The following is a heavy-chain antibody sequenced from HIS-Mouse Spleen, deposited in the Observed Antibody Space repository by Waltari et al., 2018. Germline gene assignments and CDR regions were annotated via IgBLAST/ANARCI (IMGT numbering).Heavy chain of an antibody. Sequence: QVQLQESGPGLVKPSETLSLTCTVSGYSISSGYYWGWIRQPPGKGLEWIGYIYYSGSTYYNPSLKSRVTISVDTSKNQFSLKLSSVTAADTAVYYCARDMRTAPDYWGQGTLVTVSS. D-gene: IGHD2-21*02. J-gene: IGHJ4*02. V-gene: IGHV4-38-2*02. CDR2: IYYSGST. CDR1: GYSISSGYY. CDR3: ARDMRTAPDY.